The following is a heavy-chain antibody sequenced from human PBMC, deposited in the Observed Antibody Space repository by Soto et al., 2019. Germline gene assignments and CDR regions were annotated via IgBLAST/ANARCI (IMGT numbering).Heavy chain of an antibody. D-gene: IGHD3-16*01. Sequence: EVQLVESGGGLVQPGGSLRLSCAASGLTLSGNYMTWVRQVPGKGLEWVSVIYSVGGGSSTYYTDSVKGRFTISRDNSKNTLYLQMSSLRVDDTAVYYCARWLMSHWCFDCWGRGTLVTVSS. CDR3: ARWLMSHWCFDC. CDR1: GLTLSGNY. CDR2: IYSVGGGSST. J-gene: IGHJ2*01. V-gene: IGHV3-66*01.